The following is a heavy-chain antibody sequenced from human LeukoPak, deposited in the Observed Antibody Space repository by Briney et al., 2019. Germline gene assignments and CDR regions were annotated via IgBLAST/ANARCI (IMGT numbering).Heavy chain of an antibody. J-gene: IGHJ6*03. V-gene: IGHV4-59*01. Sequence: PSGTLSLTCTVSGGSISSYYWSWIRQPPGKGLEWIGYIYYSGSTNYNPSLKSRVTISVDTSKNQFSLKLSSVTAADTAVYYCARGPKNRYYYYYMDVWGKGTTVTVSS. CDR3: ARGPKNRYYYYYMDV. CDR2: IYYSGST. CDR1: GGSISSYY.